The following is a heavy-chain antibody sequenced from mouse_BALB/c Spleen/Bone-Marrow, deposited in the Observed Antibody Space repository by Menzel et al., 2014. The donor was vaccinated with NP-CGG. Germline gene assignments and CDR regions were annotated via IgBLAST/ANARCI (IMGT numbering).Heavy chain of an antibody. CDR2: IYPYNGVS. V-gene: IGHV1-31*01. CDR1: GYSFTGYY. Sequence: VQLQQSGPELVKPGASVKISCKASGYSFTGYYMHWVKQSHGNSLDWIGYIYPYNGVSSYNRKFKGKATLTVDKSSSTAYMELRSLTSDDSAVYYRESRGEYFDVWGAGTTVTVSS. J-gene: IGHJ1*01. CDR3: ESRGEYFDV.